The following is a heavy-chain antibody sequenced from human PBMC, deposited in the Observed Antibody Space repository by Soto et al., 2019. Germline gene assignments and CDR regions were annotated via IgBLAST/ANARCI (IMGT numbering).Heavy chain of an antibody. J-gene: IGHJ4*02. D-gene: IGHD4-17*01. CDR2: IIPILGIA. Sequence: ASVKVSCKASGGTFSSYTISWVRQAPGQGLEWMGRIIPILGIANYAQKFQGRVTITADKSTSTAYMELSSLRSEDTAVYYCARFGTTVTTSNSYWGQGTLVTVSS. CDR1: GGTFSSYT. V-gene: IGHV1-69*02. CDR3: ARFGTTVTTSNSY.